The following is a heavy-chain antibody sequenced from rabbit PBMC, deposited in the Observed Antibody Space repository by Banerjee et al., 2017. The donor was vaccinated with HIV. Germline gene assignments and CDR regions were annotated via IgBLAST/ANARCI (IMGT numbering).Heavy chain of an antibody. CDR1: GFDISSYQ. V-gene: IGHV1S28*01. Sequence: QSLEESGGDLVKPGGSLTLPCTASGFDISSYQMSWVRQAPGKGLEWIGVISIGGNTYYASWVNGRFSISRENAQNTVDLQMNSLTAADTATYFCARAGVGSNYYPHYGMDLWGPGTLVTVS. CDR3: ARAGVGSNYYPHYGMDL. J-gene: IGHJ6*01. D-gene: IGHD8-1*01. CDR2: ISIGGNT.